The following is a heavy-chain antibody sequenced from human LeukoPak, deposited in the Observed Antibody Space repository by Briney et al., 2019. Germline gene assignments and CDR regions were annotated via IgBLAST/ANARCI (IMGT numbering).Heavy chain of an antibody. V-gene: IGHV3-30-3*01. Sequence: PGGSLRLSCAASGFTFSSYAMHWVRQAPGKGLEWVAVISYDGSNKYYADSVKGRFTISRDNSKNTLYLKMNSLRAEDTAVYYCARGSYQNKIYSAFGIWGQGTMVTVSS. CDR3: ARGSYQNKIYSAFGI. CDR2: ISYDGSNK. D-gene: IGHD1-26*01. J-gene: IGHJ3*02. CDR1: GFTFSSYA.